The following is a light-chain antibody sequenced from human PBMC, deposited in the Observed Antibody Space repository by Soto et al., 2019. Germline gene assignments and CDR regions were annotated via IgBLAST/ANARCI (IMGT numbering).Light chain of an antibody. CDR1: QTISTW. CDR3: QKYTNTNNPWM. Sequence: GARVTITCRASQTISTWMAWYQQKPGKAPKLRVYDASTLQSGVASRFSGSGSGTEFTLIISGLQPDDSATYYCQKYTNTNNPWMFGQGTKVDIK. J-gene: IGKJ1*01. V-gene: IGKV1-5*01. CDR2: DAS.